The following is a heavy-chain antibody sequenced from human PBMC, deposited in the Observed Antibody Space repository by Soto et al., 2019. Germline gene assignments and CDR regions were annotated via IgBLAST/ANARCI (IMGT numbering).Heavy chain of an antibody. CDR1: GGSISSGGYS. V-gene: IGHV4-30-2*01. CDR2: IYHSGST. J-gene: IGHJ5*02. CDR3: ARGGTTMVRGPNCFDP. Sequence: SETLSLTCAVSGGSISSGGYSWSWIRQPPGKGLEWIGYIYHSGSTYYNPSLKSRVTISVDRSKNQFSLKLSSVTAADTAVYYCARGGTTMVRGPNCFDPWRQRTLVTVSS. D-gene: IGHD3-10*01.